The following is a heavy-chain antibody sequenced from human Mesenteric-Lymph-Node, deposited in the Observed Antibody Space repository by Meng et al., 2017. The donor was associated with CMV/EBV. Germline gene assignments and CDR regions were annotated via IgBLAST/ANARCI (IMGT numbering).Heavy chain of an antibody. CDR2: IYYIGST. Sequence: SETLSLTCTVFGGSVSSGSYYWSWIRQPPGKELEWIGYIYYIGSTHYNPSLKSRVTMSVDTSKNQFSLRLSSVTAADTAVYYCVRDPGDLGYCSPTSCPWYYYYGLDVWGQGTTVTVSS. V-gene: IGHV4-61*01. CDR1: GGSVSSGSYY. J-gene: IGHJ6*02. D-gene: IGHD2-2*01. CDR3: VRDPGDLGYCSPTSCPWYYYYGLDV.